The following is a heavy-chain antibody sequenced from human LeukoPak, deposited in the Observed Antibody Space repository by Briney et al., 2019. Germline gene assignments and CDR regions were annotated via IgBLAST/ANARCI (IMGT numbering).Heavy chain of an antibody. J-gene: IGHJ5*02. Sequence: GGSLRLSCAASGFTFSSYAMSWVRQAPGKGLEWVSAISGSGGSTYYADSVKGRFTISRDNSKNTLYLQMNSLRAEDTAVYYYATNGYYDSSGYYFDPWGQGTLVTVSS. CDR2: ISGSGGST. D-gene: IGHD3-22*01. CDR3: ATNGYYDSSGYYFDP. V-gene: IGHV3-23*01. CDR1: GFTFSSYA.